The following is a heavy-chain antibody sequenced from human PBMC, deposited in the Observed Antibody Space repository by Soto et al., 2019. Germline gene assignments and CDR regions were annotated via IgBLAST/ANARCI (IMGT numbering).Heavy chain of an antibody. Sequence: VKVSCKTCGYTFTRYDINWVRQATGQGLEWMGWMNPNSGNTGYAQKFQGRVTMTRNTSISTAYMELSSLRSEDTAVYYFARPAEYSSSSLGYWGQGTLVTVSS. CDR3: ARPAEYSSSSLGY. CDR1: GYTFTRYD. V-gene: IGHV1-8*01. J-gene: IGHJ4*02. D-gene: IGHD6-6*01. CDR2: MNPNSGNT.